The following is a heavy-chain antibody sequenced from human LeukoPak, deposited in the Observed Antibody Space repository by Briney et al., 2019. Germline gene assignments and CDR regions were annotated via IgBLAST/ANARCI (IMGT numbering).Heavy chain of an antibody. J-gene: IGHJ6*03. D-gene: IGHD1-26*01. CDR1: GGSISSYY. CDR3: ARDQATGGYYYNYYMDV. V-gene: IGHV4-4*07. Sequence: PSETLSLTCTVSGGSISSYYWSWIRQPAGKGLEWIGRIYTSGSTNYNPSLKSRVTMSVDTSKNQFSLKLSSVTAADTAVYYCARDQATGGYYYNYYMDVWGKGTTVTVSS. CDR2: IYTSGST.